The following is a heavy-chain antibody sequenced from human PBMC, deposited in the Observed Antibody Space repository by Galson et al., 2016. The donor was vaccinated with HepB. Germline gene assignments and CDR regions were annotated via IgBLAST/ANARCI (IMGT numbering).Heavy chain of an antibody. J-gene: IGHJ4*02. V-gene: IGHV3-33*01. CDR2: IYFETTAT. CDR3: TRDFYHSFDN. Sequence: SLRLSCAASGFIFRNYGMQWVCQAPGRGLECLASIYFETTATYYVDSVKGRFTISRDNSKNTLYLQMNNLRGEDTAIYYCTRDFYHSFDNWGQGTLVTVSS. CDR1: GFIFRNYG. D-gene: IGHD2-2*01.